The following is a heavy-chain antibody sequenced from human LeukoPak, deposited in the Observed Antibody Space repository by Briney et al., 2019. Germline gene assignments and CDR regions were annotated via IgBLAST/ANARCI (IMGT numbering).Heavy chain of an antibody. CDR2: FKSKTDGGTP. D-gene: IGHD3-22*01. V-gene: IGHV3-15*01. J-gene: IGHJ4*02. CDR3: ARVRASGDSSGYYYFDY. CDR1: GFTFSNAW. Sequence: GGSLRLSCAASGFTFSNAWMSWVRQAPGKGLEWVGRFKSKTDGGTPDYAAPVQGRFTISRDDSKNTLYLQMNSLRAEDTAVYYCARVRASGDSSGYYYFDYWGQGTLVTVSS.